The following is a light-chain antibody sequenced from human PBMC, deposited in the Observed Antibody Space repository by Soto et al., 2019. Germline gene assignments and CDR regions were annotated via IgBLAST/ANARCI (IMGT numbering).Light chain of an antibody. V-gene: IGKV1-39*01. CDR1: QTISTY. Sequence: DIQMTQSPSPLSASVGDRVTITCRASQTISTYLNWYQQKPGKAPKLLIYGASSLRSGVPSRFSGSVSGTDFTINIRSLQPEDCATYDCQQSFSTPRTFGQGTKVDIK. CDR2: GAS. CDR3: QQSFSTPRT. J-gene: IGKJ1*01.